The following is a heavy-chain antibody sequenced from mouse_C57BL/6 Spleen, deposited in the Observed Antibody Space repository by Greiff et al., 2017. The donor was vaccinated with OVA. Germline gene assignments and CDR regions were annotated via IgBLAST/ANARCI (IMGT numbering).Heavy chain of an antibody. CDR3: ARGGGYPAWFAY. D-gene: IGHD2-2*01. J-gene: IGHJ3*01. V-gene: IGHV1-61*01. CDR1: GYTFTSYW. Sequence: VQLQQPGAELVRPGSSVKLSCKASGYTFTSYWMDWVKQRPGQGLEWIGNIYPSDSETHYNQKFKDKATLTVDKSSSTAYMQLSSLTSEDSAVYYCARGGGYPAWFAYWGQGTLVTVSA. CDR2: IYPSDSET.